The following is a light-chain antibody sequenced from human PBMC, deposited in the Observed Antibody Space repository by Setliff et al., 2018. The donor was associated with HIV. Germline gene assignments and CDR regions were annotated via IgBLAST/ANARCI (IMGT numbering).Light chain of an antibody. V-gene: IGLV1-40*01. CDR3: QSYDSSLSGYV. CDR2: SHI. CDR1: SSNIGAGYD. Sequence: VLTQPPSVSGAPGQRVTISCTGSSSNIGAGYDVHWYQQLPGTAPKLLMYSHINRPSGVPDRFSGSKSGTSASLAITGLQAEDEADYYCQSYDSSLSGYVFGTGTKVTVL. J-gene: IGLJ1*01.